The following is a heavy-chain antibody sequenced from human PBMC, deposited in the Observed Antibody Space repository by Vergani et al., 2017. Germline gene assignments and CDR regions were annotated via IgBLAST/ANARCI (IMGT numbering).Heavy chain of an antibody. CDR2: ISYDGSNK. V-gene: IGHV3-30*03. CDR1: GFTFSSYG. CDR3: ARDRVVNCGGDCYANYYFDY. J-gene: IGHJ4*02. D-gene: IGHD2-21*02. Sequence: QVQLVESGGGVVQPGRSLRLSCAASGFTFSSYGMHWVRQAPGKGLEWVAVISYDGSNKYYADSVKGRFTISRDNSKNTLYLQMNSLRAEDTAVYYCARDRVVNCGGDCYANYYFDYWGQGTLVTVSS.